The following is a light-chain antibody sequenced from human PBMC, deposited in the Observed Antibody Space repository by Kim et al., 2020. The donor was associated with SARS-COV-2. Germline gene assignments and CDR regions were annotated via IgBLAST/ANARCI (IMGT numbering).Light chain of an antibody. CDR2: GAS. Sequence: CPGERAGLSCRASQSVSSSYLAWYQQKPGQAPRLLIYGASSRATGIPDRFSGSGSGTDFTLTISRLEPEDFAVYYCQQYGSSPPYTFGQGTKLEI. CDR3: QQYGSSPPYT. CDR1: QSVSSSY. V-gene: IGKV3-20*01. J-gene: IGKJ2*01.